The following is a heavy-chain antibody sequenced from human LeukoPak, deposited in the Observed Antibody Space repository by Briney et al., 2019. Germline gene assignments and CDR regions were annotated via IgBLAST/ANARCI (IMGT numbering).Heavy chain of an antibody. CDR2: IYYSGST. CDR1: SGSISSSSYY. CDR3: ARQLGYCSSTSCYADKVDY. V-gene: IGHV4-39*01. D-gene: IGHD2-2*01. J-gene: IGHJ4*02. Sequence: PSQTMSLTCTVSSGSISSSSYYWGWIRQPPGKGLEWIGRIYYSGSTYYNPSLKSRVTISVDTSKNQFSLKLSSVTAADTAVYYCARQLGYCSSTSCYADKVDYWGQGTLVTVSS.